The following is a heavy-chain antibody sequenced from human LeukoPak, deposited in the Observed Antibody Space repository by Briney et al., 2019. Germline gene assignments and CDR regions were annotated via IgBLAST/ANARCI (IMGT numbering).Heavy chain of an antibody. Sequence: PGGSLRLSCAASGFTFSSYWMSWVRQAPGKGLEWVANIKQDGSEKYYVDSVKGRFTISRDNAKNSLYLQMNSLRAEDTAVYYCAKDAASSSPTLNYWGQGTLVTVSS. CDR3: AKDAASSSPTLNY. CDR1: GFTFSSYW. V-gene: IGHV3-7*01. D-gene: IGHD6-13*01. CDR2: IKQDGSEK. J-gene: IGHJ4*02.